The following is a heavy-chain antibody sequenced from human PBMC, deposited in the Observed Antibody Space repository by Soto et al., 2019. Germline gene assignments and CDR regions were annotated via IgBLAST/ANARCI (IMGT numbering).Heavy chain of an antibody. CDR1: GVSFSGYY. CDR3: ASTSHRPYYYYGMDV. D-gene: IGHD2-2*01. CDR2: INHSGST. V-gene: IGHV4-34*01. Sequence: SETLSLTCAVYGVSFSGYYWSWIRQPPGKGLEWIGEINHSGSTNYNPSLKSRDTISVDTSKNQISLKLSSVTAADTAVYYGASTSHRPYYYYGMDVWGRGTTVTVSS. J-gene: IGHJ6*02.